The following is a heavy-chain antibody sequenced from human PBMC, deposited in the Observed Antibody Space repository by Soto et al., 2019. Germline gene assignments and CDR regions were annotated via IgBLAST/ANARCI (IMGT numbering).Heavy chain of an antibody. J-gene: IGHJ4*02. CDR3: ARGVAGHFDY. V-gene: IGHV4-34*01. CDR2: INHSGST. Sequence: SETLSLTCAVYGGSFSGYYWSWIRQPPGKGREWIGEINHSGSTNYNPSLKSRVTISVDTSKNQFSLKLSSVTAADTAVYYCARGVAGHFDYWGQGTPVTVSS. CDR1: GGSFSGYY. D-gene: IGHD6-19*01.